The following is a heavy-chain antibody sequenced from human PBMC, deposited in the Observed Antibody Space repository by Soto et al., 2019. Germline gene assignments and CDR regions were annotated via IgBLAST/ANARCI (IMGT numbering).Heavy chain of an antibody. CDR1: GYTFTSYG. J-gene: IGHJ6*03. CDR2: ISAYNGNT. D-gene: IGHD5-12*01. Sequence: ASVKVSCKASGYTFTSYGISWVRQAPGQGLEWMGWISAYNGNTNYAQKLQGRVTMTTDTSTSTAYMELRSLRSDDTAVYYCARAFGYSGYDWGNYMDVWGKGTTVTVSS. V-gene: IGHV1-18*01. CDR3: ARAFGYSGYDWGNYMDV.